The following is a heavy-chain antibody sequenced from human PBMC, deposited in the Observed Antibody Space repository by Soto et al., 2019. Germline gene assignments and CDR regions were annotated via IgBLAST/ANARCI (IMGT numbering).Heavy chain of an antibody. CDR2: ITNDGGDT. J-gene: IGHJ4*02. V-gene: IGHV3-23*01. CDR3: AKSSGKSYPESRVFDF. D-gene: IGHD1-26*01. Sequence: PXGSLRLSCSASGFTFSNYAMTWVRQAPGEGLEWVAVITNDGGDTLHADSVKGRFTIFRDNSKDTLYLQMISLRAEDTAMYYCAKSSGKSYPESRVFDFWGQGTRVTVSS. CDR1: GFTFSNYA.